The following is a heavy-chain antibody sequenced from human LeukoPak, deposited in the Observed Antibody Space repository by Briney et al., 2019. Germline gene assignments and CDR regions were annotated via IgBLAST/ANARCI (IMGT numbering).Heavy chain of an antibody. J-gene: IGHJ6*03. D-gene: IGHD2-2*01. CDR2: INPNSGGT. Sequence: ASVKVSCKASGYTFTGYYMHWVRQAPGQGLEWMGWINPNSGGTNYAQKFQGRVTMTRDTSTSTVYMELSSLRSEDTAVYYCARDLPRSTTQYYMDVWGKGTTVTVSS. V-gene: IGHV1-2*02. CDR3: ARDLPRSTTQYYMDV. CDR1: GYTFTGYY.